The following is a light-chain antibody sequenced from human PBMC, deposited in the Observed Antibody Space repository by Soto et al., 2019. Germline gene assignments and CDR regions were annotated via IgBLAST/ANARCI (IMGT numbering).Light chain of an antibody. Sequence: QSVLSQPPSAAGSPGQSVTISCTGTSSDVGGYKYVSWYQQHPGKAPKIIIYEINIRSSGVPARFWGSKSGNTASLTISGLQAEDEAEYCCCSYAGTYYVFGTGTKV. J-gene: IGLJ1*01. CDR2: EIN. CDR3: CSYAGTYYV. V-gene: IGLV2-8*01. CDR1: SSDVGGYKY.